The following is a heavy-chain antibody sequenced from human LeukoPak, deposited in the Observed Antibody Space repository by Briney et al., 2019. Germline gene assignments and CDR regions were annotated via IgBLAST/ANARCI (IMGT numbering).Heavy chain of an antibody. Sequence: PSETLSLTCTVSGGSISSGGYYWSWIRQPPGKGLEWIGYIYHSGSTYYNPSLKSRVTISVDRSKDQFSLKLSSVTAADTAMYYCARDSGSYGPGAFDIWGQGTMVTVSS. D-gene: IGHD1-26*01. J-gene: IGHJ3*02. V-gene: IGHV4-30-2*01. CDR2: IYHSGST. CDR3: ARDSGSYGPGAFDI. CDR1: GGSISSGGYY.